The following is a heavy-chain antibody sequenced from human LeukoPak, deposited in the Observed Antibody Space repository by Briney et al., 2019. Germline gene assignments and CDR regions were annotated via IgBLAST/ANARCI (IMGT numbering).Heavy chain of an antibody. J-gene: IGHJ5*02. V-gene: IGHV3-23*01. CDR2: ISGSGDKT. CDR3: ARESGIAAEFRWFDP. Sequence: GGSLRLSCVASGFTFGSYAMTWVRQPPGKGLEWVAAISGSGDKTYYADSVKGRFTISRDNSKNTLYLQMNSLRAEDTAVYYCARESGIAAEFRWFDPWGQGTLVTVSS. D-gene: IGHD6-13*01. CDR1: GFTFGSYA.